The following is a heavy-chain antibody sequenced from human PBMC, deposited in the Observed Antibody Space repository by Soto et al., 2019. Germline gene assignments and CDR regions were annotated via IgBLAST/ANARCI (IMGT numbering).Heavy chain of an antibody. CDR3: ARAMYYDFWSGYIHYGMDV. V-gene: IGHV1-2*04. CDR2: INPNSGGT. J-gene: IGHJ6*02. CDR1: GYTFTTYY. D-gene: IGHD3-3*01. Sequence: ASVKVSCKASGYTFTTYYMHWVRQAPGQGLEWMGWINPNSGGTNYAQKFQGWVTMTRDTSISTAYMELSRLRSDDTAVYYCARAMYYDFWSGYIHYGMDVWGQGTTVTVSS.